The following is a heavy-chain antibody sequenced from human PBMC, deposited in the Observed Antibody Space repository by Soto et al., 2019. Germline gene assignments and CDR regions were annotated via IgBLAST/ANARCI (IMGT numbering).Heavy chain of an antibody. V-gene: IGHV3-23*01. D-gene: IGHD6-19*01. J-gene: IGHJ4*02. CDR2: ISCCGGST. CDR1: GFNFKKFA. Sequence: EVQLLESGGVVVQPVGSLRLSCVASGFNFKKFAMSWVRQAPGEGLEWGSGISCCGGSTSYADSVKGRFSIARDDSTNTLSLQMNNLRVEATAQYYCAKADGEQWLLPHLDKWGQGTLVTVS. CDR3: AKADGEQWLLPHLDK.